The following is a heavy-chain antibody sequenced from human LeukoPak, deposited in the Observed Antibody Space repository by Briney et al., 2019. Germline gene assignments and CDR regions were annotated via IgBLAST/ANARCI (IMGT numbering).Heavy chain of an antibody. CDR1: GFTVSSNY. Sequence: SGGSLRLSCAASGFTVSSNYMSWVRQAPGRGLEWVSVIYSGGTTYYADSVKGRFTISRDNSKNTLYLQMNSLRAEDTAVYYCARDHIGAAAGRSYWYFDLWGRGTLVTVSS. CDR2: IYSGGTT. D-gene: IGHD6-13*01. V-gene: IGHV3-53*01. CDR3: ARDHIGAAAGRSYWYFDL. J-gene: IGHJ2*01.